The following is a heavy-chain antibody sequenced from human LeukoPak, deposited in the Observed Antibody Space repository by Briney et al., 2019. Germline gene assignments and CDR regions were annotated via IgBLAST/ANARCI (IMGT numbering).Heavy chain of an antibody. CDR1: GGSISSGGYY. Sequence: SETLSLTCAVSGGSISSGGYYWSWIRQHPGKGLEWIGYIYYSGSTYYNPSLKSRVTISVDTSKNQFSLKLSSVTAADTAVYYCARAPGRRVFREYYDSSGYYPAYYFDYWGQGTLVTVSS. J-gene: IGHJ4*02. D-gene: IGHD3-22*01. CDR3: ARAPGRRVFREYYDSSGYYPAYYFDY. CDR2: IYYSGST. V-gene: IGHV4-31*11.